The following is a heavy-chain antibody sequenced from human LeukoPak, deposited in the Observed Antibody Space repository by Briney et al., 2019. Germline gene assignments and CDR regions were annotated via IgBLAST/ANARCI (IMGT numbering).Heavy chain of an antibody. CDR3: ATPEGDWNSIELWGVFDY. CDR2: ISGSGGST. Sequence: PGGSLRLSCAASGFTFDDYAMSWVRQAPGKGLEWVSAISGSGGSTYYADSVKGRFTISRDNSKNTLYLQMNSLRAEDTAVYYCATPEGDWNSIELWGVFDYWGQGTLVTVSS. V-gene: IGHV3-23*01. CDR1: GFTFDDYA. J-gene: IGHJ4*02. D-gene: IGHD1-7*01.